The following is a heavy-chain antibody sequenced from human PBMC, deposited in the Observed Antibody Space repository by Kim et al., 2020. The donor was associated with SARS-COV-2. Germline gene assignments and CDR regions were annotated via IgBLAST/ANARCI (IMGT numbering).Heavy chain of an antibody. D-gene: IGHD3-10*01. CDR2: IIPIFGTA. V-gene: IGHV1-69*13. J-gene: IGHJ6*02. CDR3: ARDRDRLLWFGSSRGMDV. Sequence: SVKVSCKASGGTFSSYAISWVRQAPGQGLEWMGGIIPIFGTANYAQKFQGRVSITADESTSTAYMELSSLRSEDTAVYYCARDRDRLLWFGSSRGMDVWGQGTTVTVSS. CDR1: GGTFSSYA.